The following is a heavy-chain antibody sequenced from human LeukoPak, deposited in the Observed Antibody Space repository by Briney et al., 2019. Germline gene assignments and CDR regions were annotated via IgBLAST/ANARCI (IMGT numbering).Heavy chain of an antibody. D-gene: IGHD6-13*01. CDR1: GVTSSSYA. Sequence: GGSLRLSCAASGVTSSSYAMSWVRQAPGKGLEWVSAICGSGGSTYYADSVKGRFTISRDNSKTTLYLQMNSLRAEDTAVYYCAKDPGSSWLEGYFQHWGQGTLVTVSS. J-gene: IGHJ1*01. V-gene: IGHV3-23*01. CDR2: ICGSGGST. CDR3: AKDPGSSWLEGYFQH.